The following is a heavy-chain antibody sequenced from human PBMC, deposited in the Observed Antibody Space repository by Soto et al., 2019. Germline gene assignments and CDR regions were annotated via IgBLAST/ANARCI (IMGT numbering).Heavy chain of an antibody. Sequence: PSETLSLTCTVSGASISCGGFSWSWIRQSPWKGLEWIGYIPHLENTYFHPSFKSRLTMSIDRSRNQFSLNLSSVTAADRDVYYCVRSGGYDRFGYWGQGXLVTVSS. CDR3: VRSGGYDRFGY. CDR1: GASISCGGFS. D-gene: IGHD5-12*01. J-gene: IGHJ4*02. V-gene: IGHV4-30-2*06. CDR2: IPHLENT.